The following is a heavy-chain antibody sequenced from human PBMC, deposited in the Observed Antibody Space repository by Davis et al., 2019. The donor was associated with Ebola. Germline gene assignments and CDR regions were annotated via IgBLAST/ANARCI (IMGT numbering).Heavy chain of an antibody. CDR1: GFTFSSYS. D-gene: IGHD3-10*01. CDR2: ISSSSSYI. Sequence: GGSLRLSCAASGFTFSSYSMNWVRQAPGKGLEWVSSISSSSSYIYYADSVKGRFTISRDNAKNSLYLQMNSLRAEDTAVYYCARDGWFGEPIYYYYGMDVWGQGTTVTVSS. J-gene: IGHJ6*02. V-gene: IGHV3-21*01. CDR3: ARDGWFGEPIYYYYGMDV.